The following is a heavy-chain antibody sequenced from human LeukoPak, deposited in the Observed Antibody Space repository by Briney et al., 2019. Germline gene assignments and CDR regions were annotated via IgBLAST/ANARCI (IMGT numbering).Heavy chain of an antibody. CDR1: GFTFSSYA. CDR3: ARDRRAGNIVVVPGY. J-gene: IGHJ4*02. Sequence: GGSLRLSCAASGFTFSSYAMHWVRQAPGKGLEWVAVISYDGSNKYYADSVKGRFTISRDNSKNTLYLQMNSLRAEDTVVYYCARDRRAGNIVVVPGYWGQGTLVTVSS. V-gene: IGHV3-30*01. D-gene: IGHD2-2*01. CDR2: ISYDGSNK.